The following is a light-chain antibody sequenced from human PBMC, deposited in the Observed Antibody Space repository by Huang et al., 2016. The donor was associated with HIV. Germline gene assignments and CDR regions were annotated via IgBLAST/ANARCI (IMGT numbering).Light chain of an antibody. J-gene: IGKJ3*01. CDR2: LGS. V-gene: IGKV2-28*01. Sequence: DIVMTQSPISLPVTPGEPASISCRSSQSLLHRNGYNYLDWYLQKQGQSPQLLIYLGSNRASGVPDRFSGSGSGTDFTLKISRVEAEDVGVYYCMQALQTPSTFGPGTKVDIK. CDR1: QSLLHRNGYNY. CDR3: MQALQTPST.